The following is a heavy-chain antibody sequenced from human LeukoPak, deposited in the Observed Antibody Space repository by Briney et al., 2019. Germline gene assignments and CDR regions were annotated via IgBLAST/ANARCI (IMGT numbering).Heavy chain of an antibody. J-gene: IGHJ4*02. CDR2: MHSSGST. D-gene: IGHD3-22*01. CDR1: GGSINIYY. CDR3: ARGYYDSTGYYYPSFDY. V-gene: IGHV4-4*07. Sequence: SETLSLTCTVSGGSINIYYWNWIRQPAGMGLEWIGRMHSSGSTNYNPSFKSRVTMSVDTSNNQFSLKLRSVTAADTAMYFCARGYYDSTGYYYPSFDYWGQGTLVTVSS.